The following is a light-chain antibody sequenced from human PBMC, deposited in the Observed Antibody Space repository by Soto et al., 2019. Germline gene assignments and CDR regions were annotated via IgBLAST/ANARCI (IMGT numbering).Light chain of an antibody. Sequence: QSVLTQPASVSGSPGQSITISCAGTGSDVGAYNYVSWYQHHPGKAPKLMIYDVNNRPSGDSNRFSGSKSGNTASLTISGLQAEDEADYYCSSWTSGATYVFGSGTKVTVL. CDR1: GSDVGAYNY. J-gene: IGLJ1*01. CDR3: SSWTSGATYV. V-gene: IGLV2-14*03. CDR2: DVN.